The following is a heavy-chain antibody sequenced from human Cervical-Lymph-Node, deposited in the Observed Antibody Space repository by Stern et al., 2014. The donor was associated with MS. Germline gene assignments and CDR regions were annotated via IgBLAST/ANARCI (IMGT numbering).Heavy chain of an antibody. CDR3: ARGISSGWSTNFLPYYGMDI. CDR1: DVSIGNYV. D-gene: IGHD6-19*01. CDR2: ISYSGTT. V-gene: IGHV4-59*01. J-gene: IGHJ6*02. Sequence: QVQLQESGPGLVKPSETLSLSCTVSDVSIGNYVWHWIRQCPGKGLEWLGYISYSGTTYSNPSLNTRVTISRDTSKDQFSLLLRSMTAADTAVYYCARGISSGWSTNFLPYYGMDIWGRGTTVTVSS.